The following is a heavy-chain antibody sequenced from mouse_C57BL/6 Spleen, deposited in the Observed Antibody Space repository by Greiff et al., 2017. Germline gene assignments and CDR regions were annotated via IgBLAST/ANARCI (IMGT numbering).Heavy chain of an antibody. Sequence: EVKLMESGGGLVKPGGSLKLSCAASGFTFSSYAMSWVRQTPEKRLEWVATISDGGSYTYYPDNVKGRFTISRDNAKNNLYLQMSHLKSEDTAMYYCARGGDSNKIYYAMDYWGQGTSVTVSS. V-gene: IGHV5-4*03. CDR3: ARGGDSNKIYYAMDY. D-gene: IGHD2-5*01. CDR2: ISDGGSYT. CDR1: GFTFSSYA. J-gene: IGHJ4*01.